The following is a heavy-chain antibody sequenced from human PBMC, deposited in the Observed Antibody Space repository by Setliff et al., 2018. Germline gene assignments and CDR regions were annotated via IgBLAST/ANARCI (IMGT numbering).Heavy chain of an antibody. V-gene: IGHV1-24*01. CDR1: GYTLTELS. CDR2: FDLEDGET. Sequence: GASVKVSCKVSGYTLTELSMHWVRQAPGKGLEWMGGFDLEDGETIYAQKFQGRVTMTEDTSTDTAYMELSSLRSDDTAVYYCARVLFHCSSTSCYLDAFDIWGQGTMVTVSS. J-gene: IGHJ3*02. CDR3: ARVLFHCSSTSCYLDAFDI. D-gene: IGHD2-2*01.